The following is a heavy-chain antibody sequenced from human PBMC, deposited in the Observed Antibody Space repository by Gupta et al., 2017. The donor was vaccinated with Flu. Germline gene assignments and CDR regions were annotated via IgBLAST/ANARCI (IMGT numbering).Heavy chain of an antibody. D-gene: IGHD3-9*01. CDR1: GFTFSSYW. J-gene: IGHJ4*02. CDR2: IKDDGSDK. Sequence: ASGFTFSSYWMTWVSQAPGKGLEWVANIKDDGSDKNYVDSVRGRFTISRDNAKNSLYLQMNNLRAEDTAVYYCARDGLAILTELDYWGPGTLVTVSS. V-gene: IGHV3-7*01. CDR3: ARDGLAILTELDY.